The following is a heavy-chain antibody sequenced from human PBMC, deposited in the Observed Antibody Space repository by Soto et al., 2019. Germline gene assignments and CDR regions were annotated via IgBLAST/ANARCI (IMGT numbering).Heavy chain of an antibody. CDR3: AGVPQGY. CDR2: ISYDGSNK. Sequence: GGSLRLSCAASGFTFSSYAMHWVRQAPGKGLEWVAVISYDGSNKYYADSVKGRFTISRDNSKNTLYLQMNSLRAEDTAVYYCAGVPQGYWGQGTLVTVSS. J-gene: IGHJ4*02. V-gene: IGHV3-30-3*01. CDR1: GFTFSSYA.